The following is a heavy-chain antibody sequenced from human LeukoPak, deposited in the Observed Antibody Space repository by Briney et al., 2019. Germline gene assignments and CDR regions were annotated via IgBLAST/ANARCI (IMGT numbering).Heavy chain of an antibody. J-gene: IGHJ4*02. V-gene: IGHV3-30*03. D-gene: IGHD1-26*01. CDR2: ISHDGSEK. Sequence: GGSLRLSCAASGFTFNDYGIHWVRQAPGKGLEWVAVISHDGSEKHYTDSVKGRFTISRDSSKSTVLVEMNSLRFDDTAIYYCARGHYSGTFWRTGAFDYWGQGTLVTVSS. CDR3: ARGHYSGTFWRTGAFDY. CDR1: GFTFNDYG.